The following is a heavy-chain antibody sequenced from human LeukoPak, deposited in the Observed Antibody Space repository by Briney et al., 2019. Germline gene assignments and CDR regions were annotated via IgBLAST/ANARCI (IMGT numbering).Heavy chain of an antibody. CDR2: IHYSGRT. V-gene: IGHV4-31*03. Sequence: SQTLSLTCTVSSGSISSGGYYWSWIRQHPGKGLEWIGDIHYSGRTYNNPSLKSRVTISVDTSKNQFSLKLSSVTAADTAVYYCATGVDSYGYWWFDPWGQGTLVTVSS. CDR3: ATGVDSYGYWWFDP. J-gene: IGHJ5*02. CDR1: SGSISSGGYY. D-gene: IGHD5-18*01.